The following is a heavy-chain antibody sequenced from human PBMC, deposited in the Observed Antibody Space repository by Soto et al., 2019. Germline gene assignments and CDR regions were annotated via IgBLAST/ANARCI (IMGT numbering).Heavy chain of an antibody. CDR3: ARWTYYDSSGYYYVFAY. Sequence: GWCLGLGCAACGYSVNTYGMHWVRQAPGKGLEWVAVMWFDGKHQYYADSVKGRFTISRDNSKNTLYLQMNSLRADDTALYYCARWTYYDSSGYYYVFAYWGQGTLVTVSS. V-gene: IGHV3-33*01. CDR2: MWFDGKHQ. D-gene: IGHD3-22*01. J-gene: IGHJ4*02. CDR1: GYSVNTYG.